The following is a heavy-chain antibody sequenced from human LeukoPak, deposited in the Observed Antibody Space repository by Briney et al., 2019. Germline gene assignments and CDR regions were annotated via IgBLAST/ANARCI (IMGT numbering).Heavy chain of an antibody. CDR1: GFTFSSYG. Sequence: GGSLRLSCAASGFTFSSYGMHWVRQAPGKGPEGVAFLRFDGNNEYYIDSVKGRFTISRDNSNNTLYLQMNSLSPDDTAVYYCARGVEPLAANTLAYWGQGTLVTVSS. V-gene: IGHV3-30*02. CDR2: LRFDGNNE. J-gene: IGHJ4*02. CDR3: ARGVEPLAANTLAY. D-gene: IGHD1-14*01.